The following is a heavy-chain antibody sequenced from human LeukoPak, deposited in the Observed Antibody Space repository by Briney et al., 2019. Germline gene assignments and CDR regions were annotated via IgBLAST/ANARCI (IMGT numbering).Heavy chain of an antibody. Sequence: ASVKVSCKASGYTFTSYGISWVRQAPGQGLEWMGWISADNGNTNYAQKLQGRVTMTTDTSTSTAYMELRSLRSDDTAVYYCARVAYYYDSSSYDDAFDIWGQGTMVTVSS. D-gene: IGHD3-22*01. CDR1: GYTFTSYG. CDR3: ARVAYYYDSSSYDDAFDI. J-gene: IGHJ3*02. CDR2: ISADNGNT. V-gene: IGHV1-18*01.